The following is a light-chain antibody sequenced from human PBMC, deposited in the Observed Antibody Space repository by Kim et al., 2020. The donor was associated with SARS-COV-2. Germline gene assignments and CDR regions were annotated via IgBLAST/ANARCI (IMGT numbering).Light chain of an antibody. V-gene: IGLV3-1*01. J-gene: IGLJ2*01. Sequence: SYELTQPHSVSVSPGQRTSITCSGDILGDKYASWYQHKPGQSPVLVIYQDTKRPSGIPERFSGSSYGNTATLTISGTQAIDEADYYCQAWDSTTVVFGGGTQLTV. CDR2: QDT. CDR1: ILGDKY. CDR3: QAWDSTTVV.